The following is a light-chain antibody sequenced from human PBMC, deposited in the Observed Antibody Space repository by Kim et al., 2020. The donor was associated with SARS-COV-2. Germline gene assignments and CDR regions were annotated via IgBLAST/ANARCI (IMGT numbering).Light chain of an antibody. V-gene: IGKV3-15*01. J-gene: IGKJ2*01. CDR1: QNVNSN. Sequence: EIVMTQSPATLSVSPGERATLSCRASQNVNSNLAWYQQRPGQAPRLLIYGASTRATGIPARFSGSGSGTEFTLTISSLQSEDFALYYCQQYKKLPPHTFGQGTKLEI. CDR3: QQYKKLPPHT. CDR2: GAS.